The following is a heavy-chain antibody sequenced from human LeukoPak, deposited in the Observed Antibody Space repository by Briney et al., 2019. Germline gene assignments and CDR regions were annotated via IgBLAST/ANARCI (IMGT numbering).Heavy chain of an antibody. J-gene: IGHJ4*02. V-gene: IGHV3-7*01. CDR3: VSFYETY. CDR2: IDQNGANI. Sequence: GGSLRHSCVASGFTLNSHWMNWVRQAPGKGLEWVAIIDQNGANIGYGDSVKGRFTISKDNAKNTVYLQMNSLRAEDTAVYYCVSFYETYWGRGTLVTVSS. CDR1: GFTLNSHW. D-gene: IGHD2/OR15-2a*01.